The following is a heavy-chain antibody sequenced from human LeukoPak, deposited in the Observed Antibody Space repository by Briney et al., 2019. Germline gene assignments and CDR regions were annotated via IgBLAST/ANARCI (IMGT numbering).Heavy chain of an antibody. D-gene: IGHD2-2*01. CDR3: ARGYCSSTSCYDPYYFDY. Sequence: GGSLRLSCAASGFTFSSYAMHWVRQAPGEGLEYVSAISNNGGSTYYASSVKGRFTISRDNSKNTLYLQMGSLRAEDMAVYYCARGYCSSTSCYDPYYFDYWGQGTLVTVSS. J-gene: IGHJ4*02. CDR1: GFTFSSYA. V-gene: IGHV3-64*01. CDR2: ISNNGGST.